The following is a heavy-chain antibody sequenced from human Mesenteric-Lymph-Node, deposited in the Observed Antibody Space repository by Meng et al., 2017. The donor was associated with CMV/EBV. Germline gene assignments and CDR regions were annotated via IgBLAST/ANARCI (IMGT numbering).Heavy chain of an antibody. Sequence: SETLSLTCSVSGGSVNSGNYHWSWIRQPPGKGLEWIGYIHYSGSTNYNPSLKSRLTMSLDTSKNQFSLKLTSVTAADTAVYYCARQIRWGGRAFDIWGQGTVVTVSS. V-gene: IGHV4-61*01. CDR3: ARQIRWGGRAFDI. D-gene: IGHD3-16*01. J-gene: IGHJ3*02. CDR2: IHYSGST. CDR1: GGSVNSGNYH.